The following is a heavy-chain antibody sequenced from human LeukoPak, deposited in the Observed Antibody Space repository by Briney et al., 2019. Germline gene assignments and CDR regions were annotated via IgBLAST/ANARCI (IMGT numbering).Heavy chain of an antibody. V-gene: IGHV3-48*01. CDR3: ARVNRMVPGYCSGGSCPGDY. CDR1: GFSFGSYG. Sequence: GGSLRLSCAASGFSFGSYGMTWVRQAPGKGLEWVSYISSSISSTSYADSVKGRFTISRDNAKNSLYLQMNSLRAEDTAVYYCARVNRMVPGYCSGGSCPGDYWGQGTLVTVSS. CDR2: ISSSISST. D-gene: IGHD2-15*01. J-gene: IGHJ4*02.